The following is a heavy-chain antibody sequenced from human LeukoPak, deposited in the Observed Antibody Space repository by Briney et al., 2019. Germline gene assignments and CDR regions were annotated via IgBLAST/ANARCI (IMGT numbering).Heavy chain of an antibody. J-gene: IGHJ5*02. V-gene: IGHV4-34*01. D-gene: IGHD3-10*01. CDR2: INHSGST. CDR3: AKVRPNQGWPPGRWFDP. CDR1: GGSFSGYY. Sequence: SETLSLTCAVYGGSFSGYYWSWIRQPPGKGLEWIGEINHSGSTNYNPSLKSRVTISVDTSKNQFSLKLSSVTAADTAVYYCAKVRPNQGWPPGRWFDPWGQGTLVTVSS.